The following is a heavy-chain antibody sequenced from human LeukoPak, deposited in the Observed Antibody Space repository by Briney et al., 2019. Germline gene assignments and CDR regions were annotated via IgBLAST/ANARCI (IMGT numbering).Heavy chain of an antibody. CDR1: GYSFTSYW. CDR2: IYPGDSDT. V-gene: IGHV5-51*01. J-gene: IGHJ5*02. Sequence: GESLKISCKGSGYSFTSYWIGWVRQMPGKGLEWMGIIYPGDSDTRYSPSFQGQVTISADKSISTAYLQWSSLKASDTAMYYCARRYGSGSYTPRSNWFDPWGQGTLVTVSS. CDR3: ARRYGSGSYTPRSNWFDP. D-gene: IGHD3-10*01.